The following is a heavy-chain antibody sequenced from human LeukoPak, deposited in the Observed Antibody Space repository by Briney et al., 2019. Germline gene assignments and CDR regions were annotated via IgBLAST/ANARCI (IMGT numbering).Heavy chain of an antibody. D-gene: IGHD3-10*01. V-gene: IGHV3-30*18. CDR1: GFTFSSYG. J-gene: IGHJ4*02. CDR3: AKDLVYGSGSFDY. CDR2: ISYDGSNK. Sequence: PGRSLRLSCAASGFTFSSYGMHWVRQAPGKGLEWVAVISYDGSNKYYADSVKGRFTISRDNSKNTLYLQMNSLRAEDTAVYYCAKDLVYGSGSFDYWGQGTLVTVSS.